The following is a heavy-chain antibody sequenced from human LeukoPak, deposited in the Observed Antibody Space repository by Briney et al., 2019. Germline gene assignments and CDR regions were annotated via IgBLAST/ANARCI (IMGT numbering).Heavy chain of an antibody. CDR3: ARDNSVRDEAWWFNP. D-gene: IGHD5-24*01. CDR1: GYTFTGYW. CDR2: ISPSGGST. J-gene: IGHJ5*02. Sequence: ASVKVSCKASGYTFTGYWMHWVRQAPGQGPEWMGVISPSGGSTIYAQKFKGRVTLTRDMSTSTDYLELSSLRSEDTAVYYCARDNSVRDEAWWFNPWSQGTLVTVSS. V-gene: IGHV1-46*01.